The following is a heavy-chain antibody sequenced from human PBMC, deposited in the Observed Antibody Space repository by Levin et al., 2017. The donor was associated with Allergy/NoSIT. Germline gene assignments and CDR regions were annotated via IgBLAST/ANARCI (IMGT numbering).Heavy chain of an antibody. CDR2: IDWDDDK. D-gene: IGHD3-10*01. V-gene: IGHV2-70*04. CDR3: ARAYGSGSYYNVFDY. CDR1: GFSLSTSGMR. Sequence: SGPTLVKPTQTLTLTCTFSGFSLSTSGMRVSWIRQPAGKALEWLARIDWDDDKFYSTPLKTRLTISKDTSKNQVVLTMTNMDPVDTATYYCARAYGSGSYYNVFDYWGQGTLVTVSS. J-gene: IGHJ4*02.